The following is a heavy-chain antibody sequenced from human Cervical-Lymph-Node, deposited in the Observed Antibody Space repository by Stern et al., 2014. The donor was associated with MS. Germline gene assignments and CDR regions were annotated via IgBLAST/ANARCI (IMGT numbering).Heavy chain of an antibody. D-gene: IGHD6-6*01. V-gene: IGHV1-18*01. CDR1: GYTFPTYG. CDR3: VYTSSLGGVLFEY. J-gene: IGHJ4*02. Sequence: VQLVESGAEVKKPGASVKVSCKASGYTFPTYGFNWVRQAPGQGLAWVGWISGNSGATNYAPKLQGRVSMTTNTSTLTAYMELRNLRSDDTAVYYCVYTSSLGGVLFEYWGQGSLVTVSS. CDR2: ISGNSGAT.